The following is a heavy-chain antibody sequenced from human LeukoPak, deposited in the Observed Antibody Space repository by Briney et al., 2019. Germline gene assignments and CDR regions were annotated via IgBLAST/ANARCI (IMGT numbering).Heavy chain of an antibody. CDR3: ARSNLNDY. CDR1: GFTFSTYS. D-gene: IGHD2/OR15-2a*01. Sequence: SGGSLRLSCAASGFTFSTYSMNWVRQAPGKGLVWVPAITSSSSNIYYADSVKGRSTISRDNAKNSLYLQMNSLRAEDTAVYYCARSNLNDYWGQGTLVTVSS. CDR2: ITSSSSNI. J-gene: IGHJ4*02. V-gene: IGHV3-21*01.